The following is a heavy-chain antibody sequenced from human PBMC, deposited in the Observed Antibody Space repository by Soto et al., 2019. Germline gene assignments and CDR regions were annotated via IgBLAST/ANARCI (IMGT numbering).Heavy chain of an antibody. CDR3: ARQNFYDRPTHFDY. J-gene: IGHJ4*02. CDR1: GGSISSGGYY. Sequence: PSETLSLTCTVSGGSISSGGYYWSWIRQHPGKGLEWIGYIYYSGSTYYNPSLKSRVTILVDTSKNQFSLKLSSVTAADTAVYYCARQNFYDRPTHFDYWGQGTLVTVSS. D-gene: IGHD5-12*01. CDR2: IYYSGST. V-gene: IGHV4-31*03.